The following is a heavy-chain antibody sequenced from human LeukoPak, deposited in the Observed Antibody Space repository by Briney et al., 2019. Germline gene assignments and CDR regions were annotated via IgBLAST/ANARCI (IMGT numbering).Heavy chain of an antibody. Sequence: AGGSLRLSCAASGFTSSRYGMSWVRQAPGKGLEWVSGISGSGGSTYYADSVEGRFTISRDNSKNTLHLQMNSLRAEDTAVYYCAKGLHGREWGQGTLVTVSS. CDR3: AKGLHGRE. CDR1: GFTSSRYG. J-gene: IGHJ4*02. V-gene: IGHV3-23*01. D-gene: IGHD4-11*01. CDR2: ISGSGGST.